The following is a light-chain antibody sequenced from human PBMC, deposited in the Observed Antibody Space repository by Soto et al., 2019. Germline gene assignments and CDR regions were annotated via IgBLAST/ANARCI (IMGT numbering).Light chain of an antibody. CDR2: ATS. Sequence: DIQMTQSPSSLSAFVGDRVTITCRASQSISGHLNWYQQKPGKAPKLLIFATSSLQSGVPSRFSGSGSGTDFTLTISSLQREDFAIYYCQQSYSTLLTFGQGTRLEIK. CDR3: QQSYSTLLT. J-gene: IGKJ5*01. V-gene: IGKV1-39*01. CDR1: QSISGH.